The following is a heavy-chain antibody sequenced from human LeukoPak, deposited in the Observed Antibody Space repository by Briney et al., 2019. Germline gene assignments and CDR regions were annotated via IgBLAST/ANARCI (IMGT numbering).Heavy chain of an antibody. CDR2: IIHSGST. Sequence: SETLSLTCSVSGGXFSGYFCSWIRQPPGKGLYWIGEIIHSGSTSYNPPLKSRVTISVDTSKSQISLKVSSVTAADTAVYYCARHLGVGSYPLDSWGPGTLVTVSS. V-gene: IGHV4-34*12. CDR3: ARHLGVGSYPLDS. CDR1: GGXFSGYF. D-gene: IGHD3-16*01. J-gene: IGHJ4*02.